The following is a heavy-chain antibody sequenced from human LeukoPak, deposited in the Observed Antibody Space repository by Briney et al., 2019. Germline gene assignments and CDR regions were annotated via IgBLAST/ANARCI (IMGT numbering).Heavy chain of an antibody. Sequence: GGSLRLSCAASGFTFSRNAIHWVRQGPGKALEWVSYIAHHGSNKYYADSVKGRFTISRDNSKRTLYLQMNSLRADDTAVYYCAKDGSWSCTDWGQGTLVTVSS. J-gene: IGHJ4*02. CDR1: GFTFSRNA. CDR3: AKDGSWSCTD. CDR2: IAHHGSNK. D-gene: IGHD2-8*02. V-gene: IGHV3-30*02.